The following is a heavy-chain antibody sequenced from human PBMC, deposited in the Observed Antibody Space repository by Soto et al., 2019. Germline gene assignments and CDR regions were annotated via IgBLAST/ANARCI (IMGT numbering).Heavy chain of an antibody. V-gene: IGHV4-30-4*01. CDR2: IYYSGST. Sequence: SETLSLTCTVSGGSISSGDYYWSWIRQPPWKGLEWIGYIYYSGSTYYNPSLKSRVTISVDTSKNQFSLKLSSVTAADTAVYYCARDRIDDSSGYYYDYWGQGTLVTVSS. J-gene: IGHJ4*02. CDR1: GGSISSGDYY. CDR3: ARDRIDDSSGYYYDY. D-gene: IGHD3-22*01.